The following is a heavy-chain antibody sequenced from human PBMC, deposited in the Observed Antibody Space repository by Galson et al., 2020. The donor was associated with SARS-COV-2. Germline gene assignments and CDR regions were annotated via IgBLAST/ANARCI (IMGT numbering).Heavy chain of an antibody. CDR2: ISYDGSNK. J-gene: IGHJ4*02. D-gene: IGHD1-26*01. Sequence: PGGSLRLSCAATGFTFSSYGMHWVRQAPGKGLEWVAVISYDGSNKYYADSVKGRFTIYRDNSKNTRYLQMNSLRAEDTAVYYCAKGVSGSYSPLDYWCQGTLVTVSS. CDR3: AKGVSGSYSPLDY. V-gene: IGHV3-30*18. CDR1: GFTFSSYG.